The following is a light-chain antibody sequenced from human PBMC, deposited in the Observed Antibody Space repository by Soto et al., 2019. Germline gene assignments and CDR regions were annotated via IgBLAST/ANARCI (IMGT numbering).Light chain of an antibody. Sequence: DVQMTQSPSSLSASVGDRVTITCRASQSISSHLNWYQQKPGKAPNLLIYVASNLQSGVPSRFSGSGSGTDFTLTISSLQPEDFATYYCQQSYTIPQTFGQGTKVDIK. CDR2: VAS. CDR1: QSISSH. CDR3: QQSYTIPQT. V-gene: IGKV1-39*01. J-gene: IGKJ1*01.